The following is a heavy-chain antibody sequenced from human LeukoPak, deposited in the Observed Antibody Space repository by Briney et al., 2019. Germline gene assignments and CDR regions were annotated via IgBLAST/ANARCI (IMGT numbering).Heavy chain of an antibody. CDR2: SRNKANSYTT. V-gene: IGHV3-72*01. Sequence: GGSLRLSCAASGFTFSDHYIDWVRQAPGKGLQWVGRSRNKANSYTTEYAASVKGRFIISRDDSESSLYLQMNSLTAEDTAVYFCARDGSGSYYAYWGQGILVTVSS. D-gene: IGHD1-26*01. J-gene: IGHJ4*02. CDR1: GFTFSDHY. CDR3: ARDGSGSYYAY.